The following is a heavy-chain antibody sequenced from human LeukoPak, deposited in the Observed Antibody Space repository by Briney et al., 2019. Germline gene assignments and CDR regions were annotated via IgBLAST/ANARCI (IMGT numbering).Heavy chain of an antibody. CDR1: GFTFSSYW. J-gene: IGHJ4*02. V-gene: IGHV3-7*01. CDR3: ARDSWASTSFYY. Sequence: GGSLRLSCAAFGFTFSSYWVSWVRQAPGKGLEWVANIKQDGSEKYYVDSVKGRFTISRDNAKNSLYLQMNSLRAEDTAVYYCARDSWASTSFYYWGQGTLVTVSS. CDR2: IKQDGSEK. D-gene: IGHD2-2*01.